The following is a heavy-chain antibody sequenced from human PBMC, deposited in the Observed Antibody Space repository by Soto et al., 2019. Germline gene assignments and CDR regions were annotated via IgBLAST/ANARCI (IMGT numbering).Heavy chain of an antibody. CDR2: ANPSSGNT. CDR3: ARSPACGTCYTDLDL. CDR1: GYTFGSYD. Sequence: QVQLVQSGAEVKEPGASVKVSCRASGYTFGSYDINWVRQAAGQGLEWLGWANPSSGNTGYAQKFQGRVTMTRETSITTAYMELSSLRSEDTAVYFCARSPACGTCYTDLDLWGQGTLVTVSS. V-gene: IGHV1-8*01. D-gene: IGHD2-2*02. J-gene: IGHJ4*02.